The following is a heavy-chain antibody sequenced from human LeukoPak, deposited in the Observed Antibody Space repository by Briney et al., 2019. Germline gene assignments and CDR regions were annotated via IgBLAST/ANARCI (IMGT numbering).Heavy chain of an antibody. CDR3: ARGMINDAFDI. D-gene: IGHD3-16*01. CDR2: INHSGST. Sequence: PSETLSLTCTVSGGSISSSSYYWGWIRQPPGKGLEWIGEINHSGSTNYNPSLKSRVTISVDTSKNQFSLKLSSVTAADTAVYYCARGMINDAFDIWGQGTMVTVSS. J-gene: IGHJ3*02. CDR1: GGSISSSSYY. V-gene: IGHV4-39*07.